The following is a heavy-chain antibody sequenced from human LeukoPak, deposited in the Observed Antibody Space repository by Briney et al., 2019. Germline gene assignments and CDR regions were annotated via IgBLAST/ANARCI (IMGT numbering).Heavy chain of an antibody. J-gene: IGHJ4*02. V-gene: IGHV4-61*02. Sequence: SETLSLTCSVSGGSISSGSYYWSWIRQPAGKGLEWIGRIYTSGSTNYNPSLKSRVTKSLDTSKNQFSLKLSSVAAADTAVYYCARDRYSRQFDYWGQGTLVTVSS. CDR1: GGSISSGSYY. CDR3: ARDRYSRQFDY. D-gene: IGHD3-16*02. CDR2: IYTSGST.